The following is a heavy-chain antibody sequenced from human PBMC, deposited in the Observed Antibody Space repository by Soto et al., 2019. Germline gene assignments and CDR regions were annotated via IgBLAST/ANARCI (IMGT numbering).Heavy chain of an antibody. J-gene: IGHJ4*02. V-gene: IGHV4-31*03. CDR2: IYYSGST. D-gene: IGHD6-13*01. CDR1: GGSISSGDYY. Sequence: SETLSLTCTVPGGSISSGDYYWSWIRQVPKKGLKWIGYIYYSGSTYYNPSLRSRVAMSVDTSKNQFSLKLSSVTAADTAIYYCAREGRLAAAGRFDYWGQGTLVTVS. CDR3: AREGRLAAAGRFDY.